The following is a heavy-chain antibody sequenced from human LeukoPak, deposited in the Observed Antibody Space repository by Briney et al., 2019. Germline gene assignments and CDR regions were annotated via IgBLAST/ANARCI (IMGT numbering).Heavy chain of an antibody. Sequence: GGSLRLSSAASGFTFSRLVLSWVREVAGPWLHSFSTISGSGDSTHYADSVKGRFTISRDNSKNTLYLQMNRLRADDTAVYYCAKDRESSSCDFDYWGQGTLVTVSS. J-gene: IGHJ4*02. V-gene: IGHV3-23*01. CDR3: AKDRESSSCDFDY. D-gene: IGHD6-13*01. CDR2: ISGSGDST. CDR1: GFTFSRLV.